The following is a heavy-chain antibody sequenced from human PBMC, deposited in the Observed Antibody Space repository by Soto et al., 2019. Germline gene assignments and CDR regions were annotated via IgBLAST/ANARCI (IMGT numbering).Heavy chain of an antibody. Sequence: PGESLKISCKGSGYNFTDYWIGWVRQMPGKGLEWMGIIYPRDSDTRYSPSFQGQVTISADKSISTAYLQWSSLKASDTAISYWARRLVVAGTRVWFDPWGQGTLVTVAS. CDR1: GYNFTDYW. D-gene: IGHD6-19*01. CDR2: IYPRDSDT. V-gene: IGHV5-51*01. CDR3: ARRLVVAGTRVWFDP. J-gene: IGHJ5*02.